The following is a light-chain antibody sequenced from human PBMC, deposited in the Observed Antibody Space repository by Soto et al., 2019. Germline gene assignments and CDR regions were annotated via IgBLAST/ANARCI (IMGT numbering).Light chain of an antibody. CDR1: QSISSY. Sequence: DIQMTQSPSSLSASVGARVTITCRASQSISSYLNWYQQKPGKAPKLLIYAASSLQTGVPSNFSGSGSGTDFTLTIRSLQPEDFATYYCQQYNHFPLTFGGGTKVDIK. J-gene: IGKJ4*01. V-gene: IGKV1-39*01. CDR2: AAS. CDR3: QQYNHFPLT.